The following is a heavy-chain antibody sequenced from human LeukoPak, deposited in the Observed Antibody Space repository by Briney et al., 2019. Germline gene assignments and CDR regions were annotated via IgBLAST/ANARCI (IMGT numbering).Heavy chain of an antibody. CDR3: ARVWGVEIVVVGNYYYYGMDV. V-gene: IGHV4-59*12. CDR2: IYDSVTT. D-gene: IGHD3-22*01. Sequence: SETLSLTCTVSGGSISSYYWSWIRQPPGKGLEWIGYIYDSVTTKYNPSLRSRVTISVDTSKNQFSLKLSSVTAADTAVYYCARVWGVEIVVVGNYYYYGMDVWGQGTTVTVSS. J-gene: IGHJ6*02. CDR1: GGSISSYY.